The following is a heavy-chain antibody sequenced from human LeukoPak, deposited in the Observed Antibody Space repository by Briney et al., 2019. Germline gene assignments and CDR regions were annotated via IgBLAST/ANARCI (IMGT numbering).Heavy chain of an antibody. CDR3: ARDWGPYDFRSMDV. Sequence: GASVNVSCKASGYTFTGYYMHWVRQAPGQGLEWMGRINPNSGGTNYAQKFQGRVTMTRDTSISTAYMELSRLRSDDTAVYYCARDWGPYDFRSMDVWGQGTTVTVSS. D-gene: IGHD3-3*01. CDR2: INPNSGGT. CDR1: GYTFTGYY. V-gene: IGHV1-2*06. J-gene: IGHJ6*02.